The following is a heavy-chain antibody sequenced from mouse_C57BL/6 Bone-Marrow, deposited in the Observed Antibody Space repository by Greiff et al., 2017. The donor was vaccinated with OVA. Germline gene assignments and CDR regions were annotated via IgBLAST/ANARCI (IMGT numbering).Heavy chain of an antibody. Sequence: DVQLQESGPELVKPGASVKIPCKASGYTFTDYNMDWVKQSHGKSLEWIGDINPNNGGTIYNQKFKGKATLTVDKSSSTAYMELRSLTSEDTAVYYCARGLPHYYAMDYWGQGTSVTVSS. V-gene: IGHV1-18*01. D-gene: IGHD2-10*01. CDR3: ARGLPHYYAMDY. CDR1: GYTFTDYN. J-gene: IGHJ4*01. CDR2: INPNNGGT.